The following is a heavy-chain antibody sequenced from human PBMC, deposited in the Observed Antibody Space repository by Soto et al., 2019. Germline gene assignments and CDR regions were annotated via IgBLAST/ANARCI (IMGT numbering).Heavy chain of an antibody. CDR1: GYTVTSYG. Sequence: GAAGKVSCKAYGYTVTSYGISWVLQAPGQGLEWMGWISAYNGNTNYAQKFQGRVTITADESTSTAYMELSSLRSEDTAVYYCARGWVTMVRGYYYGMDVWGQGTTVTVSS. CDR2: ISAYNGNT. CDR3: ARGWVTMVRGYYYGMDV. V-gene: IGHV1-18*01. J-gene: IGHJ6*02. D-gene: IGHD3-10*01.